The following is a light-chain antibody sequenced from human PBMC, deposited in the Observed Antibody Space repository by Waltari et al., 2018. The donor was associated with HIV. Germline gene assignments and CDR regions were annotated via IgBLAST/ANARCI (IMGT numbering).Light chain of an antibody. CDR1: SGNIASSY. CDR2: ANN. V-gene: IGLV6-57*01. CDR3: QSHDNKIFYV. Sequence: NFILTQPHSVSESPGKTVTISCTRSSGNIASSYVQWYQQRPGSSPTTVIYANNQRPSGLPDRFSGSIDSSSNSASLTISGLRTEDEADYYCQSHDNKIFYVVVGGTYVTVL. J-gene: IGLJ1*01.